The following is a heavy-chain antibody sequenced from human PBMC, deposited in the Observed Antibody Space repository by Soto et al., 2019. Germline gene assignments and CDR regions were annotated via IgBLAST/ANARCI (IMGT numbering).Heavy chain of an antibody. D-gene: IGHD6-19*01. CDR3: ARSSSGPPPDAFDI. V-gene: IGHV1-18*01. CDR2: ISAYNGNK. CDR1: GYTFTSYG. J-gene: IGHJ3*02. Sequence: ASVKVSCKASGYTFTSYGISWVRQAPGQGLEWMGWISAYNGNKNYAQKLQGRVTMTTETSTSTGYMELRSLRSDDTAVYYCARSSSGPPPDAFDIWGQGTMVTVSS.